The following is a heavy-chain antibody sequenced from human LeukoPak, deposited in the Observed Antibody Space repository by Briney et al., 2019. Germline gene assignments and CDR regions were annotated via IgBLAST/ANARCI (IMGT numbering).Heavy chain of an antibody. D-gene: IGHD3-10*01. V-gene: IGHV1-24*01. Sequence: GASVKVSCKVSGYTLTELSMHWVQQAPGKGLEWMGGFDPEDGETIYAQKFQGRVTMTEDTSTDTAYMELSSLRSEDTAVYYCATDVRKWFAESPQTRGTQGIWGQGTMVTVSS. J-gene: IGHJ3*02. CDR2: FDPEDGET. CDR3: ATDVRKWFAESPQTRGTQGI. CDR1: GYTLTELS.